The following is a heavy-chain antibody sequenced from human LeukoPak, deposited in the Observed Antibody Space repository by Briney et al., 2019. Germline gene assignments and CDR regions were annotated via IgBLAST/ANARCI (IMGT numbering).Heavy chain of an antibody. CDR2: ISSSSSYI. D-gene: IGHD5-24*01. CDR3: AREGDGYNYPWDFDY. CDR1: GFTFSNYA. V-gene: IGHV3-21*01. J-gene: IGHJ4*02. Sequence: PGGSLRLSCAASGFTFSNYAMNWVRQAPGKGLEWVSSISSSSSYIYYADSVKGRFTISRDNAKNSLYLQMNSLRAEDTAVYYCAREGDGYNYPWDFDYWGQGTLVTVSS.